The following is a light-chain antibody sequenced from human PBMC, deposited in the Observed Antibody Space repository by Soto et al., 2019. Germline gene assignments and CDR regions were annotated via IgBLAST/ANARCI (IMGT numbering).Light chain of an antibody. CDR2: DVS. CDR3: SSYTTSNTRQIV. J-gene: IGLJ1*01. Sequence: QSVLTQPASVSGSPGQAITISCTGTSSEVGGYTYVSWYQQHPGKAPKFIIYDVSNRPSGVSNRFSGSKSGNTASLTISGLQADDEADYYCSSYTTSNTRQIVFGTGTKATVL. CDR1: SSEVGGYTY. V-gene: IGLV2-14*01.